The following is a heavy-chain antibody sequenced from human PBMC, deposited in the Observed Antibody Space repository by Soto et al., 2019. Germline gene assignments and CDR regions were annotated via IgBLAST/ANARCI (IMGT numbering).Heavy chain of an antibody. D-gene: IGHD3-10*01. CDR1: GFSFSTGGVG. V-gene: IGHV2-5*02. J-gene: IGHJ5*02. CDR2: IYWDDDN. Sequence: QITLKESGPTLVKPTQTLTLTCTLSGFSFSTGGVGVGWIRQPPGKALEWLAFIYWDDDNYYNPSLKSRLTITKDTPKNQVHLTMTNVDPVDTATDYCARGLYMVRGVSHWFDPWGQGTLVTVSS. CDR3: ARGLYMVRGVSHWFDP.